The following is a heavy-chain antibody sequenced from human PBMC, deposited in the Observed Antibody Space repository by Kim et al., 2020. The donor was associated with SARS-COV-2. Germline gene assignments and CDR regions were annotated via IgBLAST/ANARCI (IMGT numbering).Heavy chain of an antibody. CDR3: ARDLGNYDSSGLDY. D-gene: IGHD3-22*01. J-gene: IGHJ4*02. CDR2: INSDGSST. Sequence: GGSLRLSCAASGFTFSSYWMHWVRQAPGKGLAWVSRINSDGSSTSYADSVKGRFTISRDNAKNTLYLQMNSLRAEDTAVYYCARDLGNYDSSGLDYWGQGTLVTVSS. V-gene: IGHV3-74*01. CDR1: GFTFSSYW.